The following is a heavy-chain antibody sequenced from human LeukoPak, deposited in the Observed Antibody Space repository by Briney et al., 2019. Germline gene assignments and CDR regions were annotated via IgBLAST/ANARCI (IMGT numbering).Heavy chain of an antibody. D-gene: IGHD3-3*02. V-gene: IGHV1-8*03. CDR2: MNPNSGNT. CDR1: GYTFTSYD. CDR3: ARGRISLQERAFDI. Sequence: GASAKVSCKASGYTFTSYDINWVRQATGQGLEWMGWMNPNSGNTGYAQKFQGRVTITRNTSISTAYMELSSLRSEDTAVYYCARGRISLQERAFDIWGQGIMVTVSS. J-gene: IGHJ3*02.